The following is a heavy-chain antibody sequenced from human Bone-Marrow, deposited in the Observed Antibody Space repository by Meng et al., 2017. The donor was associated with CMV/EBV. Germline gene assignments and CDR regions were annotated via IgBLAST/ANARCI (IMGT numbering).Heavy chain of an antibody. J-gene: IGHJ4*02. Sequence: GSLRLSCTVSGGSISSYYWSWIRQPPGKGLEWIGEINHSGSTNYNPSLKSRVTISVDTSKNQFSLKLSSVTAADTAVYYCARLGGGYSGYELDYWGQGSLVTVSS. D-gene: IGHD5-12*01. CDR1: GGSISSYY. CDR3: ARLGGGYSGYELDY. CDR2: INHSGST. V-gene: IGHV4-34*01.